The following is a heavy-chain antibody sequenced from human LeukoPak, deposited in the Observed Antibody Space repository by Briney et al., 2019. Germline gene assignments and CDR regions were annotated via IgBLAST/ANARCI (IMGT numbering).Heavy chain of an antibody. J-gene: IGHJ6*02. CDR1: GFTFSSYS. Sequence: PGGSLRLSCAASGFTFSSYSMNWVRQAPGKGLEWVSSISSSSSYIYYADSVKGRFTISRDNAKNSQYLQMNSLRAEDTAVYYCARGQHRDYYYYGMDVWGQGTTVTVSS. CDR3: ARGQHRDYYYYGMDV. D-gene: IGHD1-14*01. CDR2: ISSSSSYI. V-gene: IGHV3-21*01.